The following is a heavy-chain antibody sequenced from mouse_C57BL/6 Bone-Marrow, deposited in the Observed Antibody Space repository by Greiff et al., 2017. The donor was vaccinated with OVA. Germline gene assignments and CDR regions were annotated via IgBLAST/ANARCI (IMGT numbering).Heavy chain of an antibody. D-gene: IGHD1-1*01. CDR2: ISDGGSYT. Sequence: EVQLVESGGGLVKPGGSLKLSCAASGFTFSSYAMSWVRQTPEKRLEWVATISDGGSYTYYPDNVKGRFTISRDNAKNNLYLQMSHLKSEDTAMYYCARDRESSYFDYWGQGTTLTVSS. CDR3: ARDRESSYFDY. J-gene: IGHJ2*01. CDR1: GFTFSSYA. V-gene: IGHV5-4*01.